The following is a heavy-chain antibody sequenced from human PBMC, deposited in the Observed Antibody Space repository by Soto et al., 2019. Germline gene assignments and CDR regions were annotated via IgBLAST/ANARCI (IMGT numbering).Heavy chain of an antibody. D-gene: IGHD3-16*01. CDR1: GYTFTSYA. Sequence: QVQLVQSGAEVKKPGASVKVSCKASGYTFTSYAISWVRQAPGQGLEWMGWISAYNGNTKYAQKPRGRGTMTTDTSTSTAYMELRSLRADDTAVYYCARDHGGGITLEWGQGTLVTVSS. V-gene: IGHV1-18*01. J-gene: IGHJ4*02. CDR2: ISAYNGNT. CDR3: ARDHGGGITLE.